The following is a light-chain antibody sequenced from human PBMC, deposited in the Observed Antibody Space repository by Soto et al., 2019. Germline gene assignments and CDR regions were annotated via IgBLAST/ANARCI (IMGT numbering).Light chain of an antibody. CDR2: DVS. J-gene: IGLJ1*01. V-gene: IGLV2-14*01. CDR3: SSYTSSSTPYYV. Sequence: QSVLTQPASVSESPGQSITISCTGTSSDVGGYNYVSWYQQHPGKAPKLMIYDVSNRPSGVSNRFSGSKSGNTASLTISGLQAEDEADYYCSSYTSSSTPYYVFGTGTKVTVL. CDR1: SSDVGGYNY.